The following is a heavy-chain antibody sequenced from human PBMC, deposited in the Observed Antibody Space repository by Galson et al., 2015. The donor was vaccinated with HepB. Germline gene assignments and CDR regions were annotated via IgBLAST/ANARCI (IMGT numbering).Heavy chain of an antibody. CDR3: AKESGGSGTSYKSYFDY. V-gene: IGHV3-30*18. D-gene: IGHD3-10*01. CDR1: GFIFSNHG. CDR2: TSSDGGVA. Sequence: SLRLSCAASGFIFSNHGMHWVRQSPGKGLEWLAVTSSDGGVALYTDSVKGRFTISRDNSKNTLYLQISSLRAEDTAVYYCAKESGGSGTSYKSYFDYWGQGTLVTVSS. J-gene: IGHJ4*02.